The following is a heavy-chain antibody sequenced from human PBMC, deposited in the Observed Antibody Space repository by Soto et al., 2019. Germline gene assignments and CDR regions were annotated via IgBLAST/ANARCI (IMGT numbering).Heavy chain of an antibody. Sequence: GGSLRLSCAASGFTFSSYGMHWVRQAPGKGLEWVAAISYDGSNKYYADSVKGRFTISRDNSKNTLYLQMNSLRAEDTAVYYCAKDRYYYGSGSPYYYYGMDVWGQGTTVTVSS. V-gene: IGHV3-30*18. D-gene: IGHD3-10*01. J-gene: IGHJ6*02. CDR3: AKDRYYYGSGSPYYYYGMDV. CDR1: GFTFSSYG. CDR2: ISYDGSNK.